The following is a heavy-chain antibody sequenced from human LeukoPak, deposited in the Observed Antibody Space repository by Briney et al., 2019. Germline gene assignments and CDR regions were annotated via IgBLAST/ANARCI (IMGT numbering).Heavy chain of an antibody. CDR3: ARVAVGGAYGSGRHYYFDY. CDR2: IYTSGST. D-gene: IGHD3-10*01. CDR1: GGSISSYY. Sequence: SETLSLTCTVSGGSISSYYWSWIRQPAGKGLEWIGRIYTSGSTNYNPSLKSRVTMSVDTSKNQFSLKLSSVTAADTAVYYCARVAVGGAYGSGRHYYFDYWGQGTLVTVSS. V-gene: IGHV4-4*07. J-gene: IGHJ4*02.